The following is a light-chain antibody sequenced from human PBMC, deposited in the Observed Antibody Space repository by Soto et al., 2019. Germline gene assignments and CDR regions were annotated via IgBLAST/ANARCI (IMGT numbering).Light chain of an antibody. CDR1: SSDVGDYDF. Sequence: QSALTQPASVSGSPGQWVTISCTGTSSDVGDYDFVCWYQQHPAKAPNLMFYEVPNRPSGVSSRSSGSKCGTTASLTISGLQAEDEADYYSSSYTSSSSYVFGTGTKLTVL. V-gene: IGLV2-14*01. CDR2: EVP. CDR3: SSYTSSSSYV. J-gene: IGLJ1*01.